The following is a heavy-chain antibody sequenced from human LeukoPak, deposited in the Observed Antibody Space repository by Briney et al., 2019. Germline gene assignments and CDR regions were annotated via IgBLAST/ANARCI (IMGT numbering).Heavy chain of an antibody. V-gene: IGHV1-8*01. CDR2: MNPNSGNT. CDR1: GYTFTSYD. CDR3: ATGRITIFGVVHQYNWFDP. J-gene: IGHJ5*02. Sequence: ASVKVSCKASGYTFTSYDINWVRQATGQGLEWMGWMNPNSGNTGYAQKFQGRVTMTRNTSISTAYMELSSLRSEDTAVYYCATGRITIFGVVHQYNWFDPWGQGTLVTVSS. D-gene: IGHD3-3*01.